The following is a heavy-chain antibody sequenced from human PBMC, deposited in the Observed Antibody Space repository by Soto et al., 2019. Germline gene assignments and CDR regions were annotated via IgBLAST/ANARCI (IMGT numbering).Heavy chain of an antibody. CDR1: GYSVSSNSAG. V-gene: IGHV6-1*01. CDR2: TYYRSKWYY. Sequence: PSQTLSLTCAITGYSVSSNSAGWSCVRQSPSRGLEWLGRTYYRSKWYYEYAVSVRGRITINPDTSKNQYSLQLNSVTPEDTAVYFCARGEQYSGRIFDYWGQGTMVTVSS. D-gene: IGHD1-26*01. CDR3: ARGEQYSGRIFDY. J-gene: IGHJ4*01.